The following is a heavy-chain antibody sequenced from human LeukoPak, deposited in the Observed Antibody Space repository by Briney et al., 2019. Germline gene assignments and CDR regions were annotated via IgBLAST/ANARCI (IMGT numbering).Heavy chain of an antibody. CDR2: INHSGST. CDR3: ARGTYYYDSSGYYSWGRFDY. CDR1: GGSFSGYY. J-gene: IGHJ4*02. V-gene: IGHV4-34*01. D-gene: IGHD3-22*01. Sequence: SETLSLTCAVYGGSFSGYYWSWIRQPPGKGLEWIGEINHSGSTNYNPSLKSRVTISVDTSKNQFSLKLSSVTAADTAVYYCARGTYYYDSSGYYSWGRFDYWGQGTLVTVFS.